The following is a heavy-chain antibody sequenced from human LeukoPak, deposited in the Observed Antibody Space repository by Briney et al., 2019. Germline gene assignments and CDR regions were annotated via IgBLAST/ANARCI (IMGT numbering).Heavy chain of an antibody. CDR2: IYYSGST. CDR3: ARSLPPAHGMDV. CDR1: GGSLSSGDYY. D-gene: IGHD2-2*01. V-gene: IGHV4-30-4*01. J-gene: IGHJ6*02. Sequence: SETLSLTCTVSGGSLSSGDYYWSWIRQPPGKGLEWIGYIYYSGSTYYNPSLKSRVTISVDTSKNQFSLKLSSVTAADTAVYYCARSLPPAHGMDVWGQGTTVTVSS.